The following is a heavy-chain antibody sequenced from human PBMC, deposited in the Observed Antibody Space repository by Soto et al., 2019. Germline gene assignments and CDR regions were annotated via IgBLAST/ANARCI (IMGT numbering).Heavy chain of an antibody. CDR3: ARWIGIAAEVPHWFDP. CDR2: IYPADSDT. Sequence: GESLKISCKGSGYSFPSDWIGWVRQMPGKGLEWMGSIYPADSDTRYSPSFQGQVTISADKSINTAYLQWSSLRTEDTAVYYCARWIGIAAEVPHWFDPWGQGTLVTVSS. J-gene: IGHJ5*02. V-gene: IGHV5-51*01. CDR1: GYSFPSDW. D-gene: IGHD6-13*01.